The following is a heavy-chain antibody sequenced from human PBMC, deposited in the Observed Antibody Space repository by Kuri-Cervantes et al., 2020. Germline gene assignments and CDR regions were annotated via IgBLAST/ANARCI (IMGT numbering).Heavy chain of an antibody. CDR3: ARGMTRYCSSTSCFPYYYYGMDV. J-gene: IGHJ6*02. CDR2: IYYSGST. V-gene: IGHV4-59*05. Sequence: SETLSLTCTVSGGSISSYYWSWIRQPPGKGLEWIGSIYYSGSTYYNPSLKSRVTISVDTSKNQFSLKLSSVTAADTAVYYCARGMTRYCSSTSCFPYYYYGMDVWGQGTTVTVSS. D-gene: IGHD2-2*01. CDR1: GGSISSYY.